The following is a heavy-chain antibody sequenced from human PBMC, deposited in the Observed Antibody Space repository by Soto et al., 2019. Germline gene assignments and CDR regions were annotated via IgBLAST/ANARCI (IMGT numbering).Heavy chain of an antibody. CDR2: ISGSGGST. Sequence: EVQLLESGGGLVQPGGSLRLSCAASGFTFSSYAMSWVRQAPGKGLEWVSAISGSGGSTYYADSVKGRFTISRDNSKNTLYLQMNSLRAEDTAVYYCAKDQDAILTGSPSGGDVWGQGTTVTVSS. J-gene: IGHJ6*02. CDR1: GFTFSSYA. V-gene: IGHV3-23*01. CDR3: AKDQDAILTGSPSGGDV. D-gene: IGHD3-9*01.